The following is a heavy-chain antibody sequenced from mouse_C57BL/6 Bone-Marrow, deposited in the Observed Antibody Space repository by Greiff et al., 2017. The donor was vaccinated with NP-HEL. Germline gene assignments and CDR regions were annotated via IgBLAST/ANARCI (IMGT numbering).Heavy chain of an antibody. J-gene: IGHJ1*03. Sequence: EVQVVESGGGLVKPGGSLKLSCAASGFTFSSYAMSWVRQTPEKRLEWVATISDGGSYTYYPDNVKGRFTFSRDNAKNNLYLHMSHLKSEDTAMYYCARGPYYYGSSYWYFDVWGTGTTVTVSS. D-gene: IGHD1-1*01. V-gene: IGHV5-4*01. CDR1: GFTFSSYA. CDR2: ISDGGSYT. CDR3: ARGPYYYGSSYWYFDV.